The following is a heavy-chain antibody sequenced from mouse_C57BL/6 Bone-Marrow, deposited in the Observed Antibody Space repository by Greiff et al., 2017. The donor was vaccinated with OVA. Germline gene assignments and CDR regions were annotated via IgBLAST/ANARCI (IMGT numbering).Heavy chain of an antibody. Sequence: DVKLVESGEGLVKPGGSLKLSCAASGFTFSSYAMSWVRQTPEKRLEWVAYISSGGDYIYYADTVKGRFTISRDNAKNTLFLQMTSLRSEDTAMYYCARSNLYAMDYWGQGTSVTVSS. CDR2: ISSGGDYI. D-gene: IGHD2-5*01. CDR3: ARSNLYAMDY. J-gene: IGHJ4*01. CDR1: GFTFSSYA. V-gene: IGHV5-9-1*02.